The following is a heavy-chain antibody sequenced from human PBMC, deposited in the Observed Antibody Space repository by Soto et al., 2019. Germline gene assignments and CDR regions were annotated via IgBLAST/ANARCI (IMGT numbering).Heavy chain of an antibody. CDR3: ARRGVGAAGYFEY. J-gene: IGHJ4*02. Sequence: SEILSLPCTVSGGSISSSSYYWGWIRQPPGKGLEWIGSISYSGSTYYNPSLRSRVTIFVDTSKNQFSLKLTSATAADTAVYSCARRGVGAAGYFEYWGQGTLVTVSS. CDR2: ISYSGST. V-gene: IGHV4-39*01. D-gene: IGHD6-13*01. CDR1: GGSISSSSYY.